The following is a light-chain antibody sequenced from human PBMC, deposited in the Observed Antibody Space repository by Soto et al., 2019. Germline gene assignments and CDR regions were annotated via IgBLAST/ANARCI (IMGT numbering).Light chain of an antibody. CDR3: CSYTNSSTYV. Sequence: QSALAQPASVSGSPGQSITISCTGTSSDVGAYNYVSWYQQHPAKIPKLMIYHVSNRPSGVSDRFSGSKSGNTASLTISGLQAEGEADYYCCSYTNSSTYVFGAGIKSPS. CDR2: HVS. CDR1: SSDVGAYNY. V-gene: IGLV2-14*01. J-gene: IGLJ1*01.